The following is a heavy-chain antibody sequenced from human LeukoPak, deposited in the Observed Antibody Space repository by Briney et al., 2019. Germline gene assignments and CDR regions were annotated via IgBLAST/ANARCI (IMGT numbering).Heavy chain of an antibody. D-gene: IGHD1-1*01. CDR3: ASGELDSLYYFDY. CDR2: IHGDGIST. CDR1: GFTFSKYL. V-gene: IGHV3-74*01. J-gene: IGHJ4*02. Sequence: PGGSLRLSCAASGFTFSKYLMHWVRQAPGKGLVWVSRIHGDGISTTYADSVKGRFTISRDNAKNTLYLQMNSLRPEDTAVYSCASGELDSLYYFDYWGQGTLVTVSS.